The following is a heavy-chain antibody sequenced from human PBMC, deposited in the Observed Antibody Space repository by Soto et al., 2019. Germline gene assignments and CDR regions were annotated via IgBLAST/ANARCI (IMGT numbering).Heavy chain of an antibody. D-gene: IGHD2-2*01. CDR3: AKGLVPDGMDV. Sequence: EVQLVESGGGLVKPGGSLRLSCAASGFTFSNAWMTWVRQAPGKGLEWVGRIKSKTDGGTADYAAPVKGRFTISRDDSKNTLYLQMNSLRVEDTAVYYCAKGLVPDGMDVWGQGTTVTVSS. J-gene: IGHJ6*02. CDR1: GFTFSNAW. CDR2: IKSKTDGGTA. V-gene: IGHV3-15*01.